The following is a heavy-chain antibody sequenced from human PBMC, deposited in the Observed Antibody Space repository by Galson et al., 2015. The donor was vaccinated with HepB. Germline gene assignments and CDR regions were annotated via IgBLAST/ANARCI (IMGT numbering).Heavy chain of an antibody. CDR3: ARHPMGGPIFGVV. J-gene: IGHJ4*02. D-gene: IGHD3-3*01. CDR2: IDPSDSYT. V-gene: IGHV5-10-1*01. Sequence: QSGAEVKKPGESLRISCKGSGYRFTSYWITWVRQMPGKGLEWMGRIDPSDSYTNYSPSFQGHVTNSADKSISTAYLRWSSLKASDTAMYYCARHPMGGPIFGVVWGQGTLVTVSS. CDR1: GYRFTSYW.